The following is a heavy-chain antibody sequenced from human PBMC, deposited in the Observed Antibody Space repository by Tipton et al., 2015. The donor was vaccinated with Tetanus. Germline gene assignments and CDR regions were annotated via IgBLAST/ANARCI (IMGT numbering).Heavy chain of an antibody. V-gene: IGHV4-30-4*02. CDR1: GDSLSNGDYY. D-gene: IGHD1-7*01. CDR2: IYYSGSA. CDR3: ARDRITGPTGRYYAMDV. J-gene: IGHJ6*01. Sequence: TLSLTCTVSGDSLSNGDYYWSWIRPPPGKGLESIGNIYYSGSATYNPSVASRATVSIDMSKNQFSLRLTSATAADTAVYYCARDRITGPTGRYYAMDVWGQGTTVTVSS.